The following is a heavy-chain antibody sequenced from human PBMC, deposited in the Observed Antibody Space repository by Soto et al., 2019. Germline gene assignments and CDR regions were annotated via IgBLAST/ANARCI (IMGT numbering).Heavy chain of an antibody. V-gene: IGHV3-30-3*01. CDR2: ISYDGSNK. Sequence: PGGSLRLSCAASGFTFSSYAIHWVRQAPGKGLEWVALISYDGSNKYYADSVKGRFTISRDNSKNTLYLQMNSLRAEDTAMYYCARERAADYYYYGMDVWGQGTRVTVSS. J-gene: IGHJ6*02. CDR3: ARERAADYYYYGMDV. CDR1: GFTFSSYA. D-gene: IGHD6-13*01.